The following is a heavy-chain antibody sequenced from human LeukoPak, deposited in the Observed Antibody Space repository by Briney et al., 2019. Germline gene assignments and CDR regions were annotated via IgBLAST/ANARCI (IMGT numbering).Heavy chain of an antibody. CDR1: GGSISSYY. D-gene: IGHD1-14*01. Sequence: SETLSLTCTVSGGSISSYYWSWIRQPPGKGLEWIGYIYYSGSTNYKPYLKSRVTISVDTSKNQFSLKLSSVTAADTAVYYCARVGTGAYFDYWGQGTLVTVSS. CDR2: IYYSGST. CDR3: ARVGTGAYFDY. J-gene: IGHJ4*02. V-gene: IGHV4-59*01.